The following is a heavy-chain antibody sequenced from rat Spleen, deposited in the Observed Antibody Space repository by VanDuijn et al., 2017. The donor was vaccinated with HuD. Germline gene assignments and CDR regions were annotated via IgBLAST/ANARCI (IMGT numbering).Heavy chain of an antibody. J-gene: IGHJ2*01. CDR3: ARGAGSGDY. D-gene: IGHD1-4*01. CDR2: ISYDDSRT. CDR1: GFTFSDYY. Sequence: EVQLVESGGGLVQPGRSLKLSCAASGFTFSDYYMAWVRQAPTKGLEWVASISYDDSRTYYRDSVKGRFTISRDNGKSTLYREMDSLRSEDTATYYCARGAGSGDYWGQGVMVTVSS. V-gene: IGHV5-7*01.